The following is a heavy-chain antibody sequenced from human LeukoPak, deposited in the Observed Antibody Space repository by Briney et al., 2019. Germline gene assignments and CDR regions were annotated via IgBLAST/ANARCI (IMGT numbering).Heavy chain of an antibody. J-gene: IGHJ5*02. D-gene: IGHD6-25*01. CDR3: VGHQRLAWFDP. CDR1: GGSITSYY. V-gene: IGHV4-59*08. Sequence: SETLSLTCTVSGGSITSYYWSWVRQPPGKGLEWIGYVYHSGSSGSTNYDPSLKSRVTISVDMSKNQFSLKLSSVTAADTALYYCVGHQRLAWFDPWGQGTLVTVSS. CDR2: VYHSGSSGST.